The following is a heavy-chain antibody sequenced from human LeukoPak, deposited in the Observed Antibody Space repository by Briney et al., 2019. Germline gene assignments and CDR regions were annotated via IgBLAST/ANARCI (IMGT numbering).Heavy chain of an antibody. CDR2: IKQDGSES. J-gene: IGHJ3*02. Sequence: GGSLRLSCAASGFTFNSYWMSWVRQAPGKGLEWLANIKQDGSESYYVDSVKGRFTISRDNAKNSLYLQMNSLRAEDTAVYYCARERQWLLTNDAFDIWGQGTMVTVSS. V-gene: IGHV3-7*01. CDR3: ARERQWLLTNDAFDI. D-gene: IGHD3-22*01. CDR1: GFTFNSYW.